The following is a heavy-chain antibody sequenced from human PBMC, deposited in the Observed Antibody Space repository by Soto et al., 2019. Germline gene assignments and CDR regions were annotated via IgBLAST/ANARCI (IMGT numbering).Heavy chain of an antibody. V-gene: IGHV1-18*01. CDR1: GYTFTSYG. D-gene: IGHD4-17*01. CDR2: ISAYNGNT. Sequence: ASVKVSCKASGYTFTSYGISWVRQAPGQGLEWMGWISAYNGNTNYAQKLQGRVTMTTDTSTSTAYMELRSLRSDDTAVYYCARAPTVTPDYYYYYYMDVWGQGTPVTVSS. CDR3: ARAPTVTPDYYYYYYMDV. J-gene: IGHJ6*03.